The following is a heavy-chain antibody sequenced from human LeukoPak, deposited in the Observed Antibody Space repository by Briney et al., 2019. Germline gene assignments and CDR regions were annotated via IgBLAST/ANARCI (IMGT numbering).Heavy chain of an antibody. CDR1: GFTFSTYW. CDR3: VKGRSGSSYSPSDS. V-gene: IGHV3-7*01. J-gene: IGHJ4*02. D-gene: IGHD2-15*01. CDR2: INQDGGEK. Sequence: GGSLRLSCAGSGFTFSTYWMTWVRQAPGKGLEWVANINQDGGEKYYVDSVKGRFTISRDNAKNSLSLQMNSLRAEDTAVYYCVKGRSGSSYSPSDSWGQGTLVTVSS.